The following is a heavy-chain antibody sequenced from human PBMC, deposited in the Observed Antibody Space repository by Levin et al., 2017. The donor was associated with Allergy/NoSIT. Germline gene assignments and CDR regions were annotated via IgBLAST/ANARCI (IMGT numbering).Heavy chain of an antibody. Sequence: GESLKISCAASAFPFSSYGMHWVRQAPGKGLEWVAVIWYDGSQKFYADSVKGRFTISRDNSKSTVYLQMNSLRAGDTAVYYCVAWKSTSSFWGQGTLVTVSS. J-gene: IGHJ4*02. D-gene: IGHD2-2*01. CDR2: IWYDGSQK. CDR3: VAWKSTSSF. CDR1: AFPFSSYG. V-gene: IGHV3-33*01.